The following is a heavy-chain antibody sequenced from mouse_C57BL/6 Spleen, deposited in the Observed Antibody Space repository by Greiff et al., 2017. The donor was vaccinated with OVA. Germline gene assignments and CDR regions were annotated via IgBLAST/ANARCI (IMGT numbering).Heavy chain of an antibody. D-gene: IGHD1-1*01. V-gene: IGHV3-6*01. J-gene: IGHJ2*01. CDR1: GYSITSGYY. Sequence: ESGPGLVKPSQSLSLTCSVTGYSITSGYYWNWIRQFPGNKLEWMGYISYDGSNNYNPSLKNRISITRDTSKNQFFLKLNSVTTEDTATYYCAGGYYYGSSDWGQGTTLTVSS. CDR3: AGGYYYGSSD. CDR2: ISYDGSN.